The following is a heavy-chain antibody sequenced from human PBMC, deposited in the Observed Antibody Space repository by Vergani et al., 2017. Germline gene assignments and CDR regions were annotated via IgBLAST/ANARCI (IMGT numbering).Heavy chain of an antibody. CDR3: ATIGYRRWGYYFDY. V-gene: IGHV4-4*03. CDR1: GDSISSNNC. Sequence: QVQLQESGPGLVKPPGTLSLTCAVSGDSISSNNCWTWVRQPPGKGLEWIGEICHTDDTNDSPSLKSRVTVSVDESRNLFSLRLNSVTAADTAVYYCATIGYRRWGYYFDYWGQGILVTVSS. D-gene: IGHD2-2*02. J-gene: IGHJ4*02. CDR2: ICHTDDT.